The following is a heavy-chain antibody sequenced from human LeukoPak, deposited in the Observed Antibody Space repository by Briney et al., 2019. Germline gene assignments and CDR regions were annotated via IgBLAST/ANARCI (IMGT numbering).Heavy chain of an antibody. V-gene: IGHV3-21*01. CDR1: GFTFSSYS. D-gene: IGHD2-2*01. Sequence: GGSLRLSCAASGFTFSSYSMNWVRQAPGKGLEWVSSISSSSSYIYYADSVKGRFTIPRDNAKNSLYLQMNSLRAEDTAVYYCARDVGYCSSTSCYGVYWGQGTLVTVSS. CDR3: ARDVGYCSSTSCYGVY. J-gene: IGHJ4*02. CDR2: ISSSSSYI.